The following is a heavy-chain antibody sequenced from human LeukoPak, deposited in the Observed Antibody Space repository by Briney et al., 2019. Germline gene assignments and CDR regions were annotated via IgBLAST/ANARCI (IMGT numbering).Heavy chain of an antibody. Sequence: PSETLSLTCAVSGGSISSSNWWSWVRQPPGKGLEWIGEIYHSGSTYYNPSLKSRVTISVDTSKNQFSLKLSSVTAADTAVYYCARDFATYYYGSGSYSYYFDYWGQGTLVTVSS. V-gene: IGHV4-4*02. J-gene: IGHJ4*02. CDR2: IYHSGST. CDR1: GGSISSSNW. CDR3: ARDFATYYYGSGSYSYYFDY. D-gene: IGHD3-10*01.